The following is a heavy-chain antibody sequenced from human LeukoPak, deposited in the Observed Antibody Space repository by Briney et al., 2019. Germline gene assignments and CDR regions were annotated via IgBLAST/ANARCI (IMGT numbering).Heavy chain of an antibody. CDR3: ARGLGYYGSGSYDAFDI. CDR2: ISSSSSYI. CDR1: GFTFSSYS. J-gene: IGHJ3*02. Sequence: GGSLRLSCAASGFTFSSYSMNWVRQAPGKGLEWVSSISSSSSYIYYADSVKGRFTISRDNAKNSLYLQMSSLRSEDTAVYYCARGLGYYGSGSYDAFDIWGQGTMVTVSS. V-gene: IGHV3-21*04. D-gene: IGHD3-10*01.